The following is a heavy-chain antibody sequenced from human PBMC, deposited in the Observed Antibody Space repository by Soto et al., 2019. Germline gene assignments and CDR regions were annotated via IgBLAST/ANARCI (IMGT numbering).Heavy chain of an antibody. CDR2: IIPIFGTA. V-gene: IGHV1-69*13. D-gene: IGHD3-22*01. J-gene: IGHJ4*02. Sequence: SVKVSCKASGGTFSSYAISWVRQAPGQGLEWMGGIIPIFGTANYAQKSQGRVTITADESTSTAYMELSSLRSEDTAVYYCASYYYDSSGYSHYFDYWGQGTLVTVS. CDR3: ASYYYDSSGYSHYFDY. CDR1: GGTFSSYA.